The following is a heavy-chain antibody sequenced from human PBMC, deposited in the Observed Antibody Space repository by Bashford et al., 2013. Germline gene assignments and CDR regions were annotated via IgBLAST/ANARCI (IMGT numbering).Heavy chain of an antibody. J-gene: IGHJ4*02. D-gene: IGHD4-17*01. Sequence: VRQAPGKGLEWVALIWPDGSYKQYADSVEGRFAISRDNSKDTLYLQMNSLRAEDTAVYYCARHRGLYGDYYFDYWGQGTLVTVSS. V-gene: IGHV3-33*01. CDR2: IWPDGSYK. CDR3: ARHRGLYGDYYFDY.